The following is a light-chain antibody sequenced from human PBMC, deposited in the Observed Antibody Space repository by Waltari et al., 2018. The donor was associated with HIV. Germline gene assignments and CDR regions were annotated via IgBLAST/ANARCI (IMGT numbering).Light chain of an antibody. CDR3: CSYAGSDVV. CDR1: SSDVGVYNY. CDR2: EVT. V-gene: IGLV2-8*01. J-gene: IGLJ2*01. Sequence: QSALTQPPSASGSPGQSVTISCTGTSSDVGVYNYISWYQRHPGKAPKLMIFEVTKRPSGVPDRFSGSKSGNTASLTVSGLQAEDEAVYYCCSYAGSDVVFGGGTKLTVL.